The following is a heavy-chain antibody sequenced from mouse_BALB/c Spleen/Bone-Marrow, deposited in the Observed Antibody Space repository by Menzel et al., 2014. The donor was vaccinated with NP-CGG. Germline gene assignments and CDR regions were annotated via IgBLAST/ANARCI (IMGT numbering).Heavy chain of an antibody. D-gene: IGHD2-1*01. V-gene: IGHV5-12*02. CDR3: ARHLYGNYGAMDY. CDR1: GFTFSDYY. J-gene: IGHJ4*01. CDR2: ISNGGGST. Sequence: EVMLVESGGGLVQPGGSLRLSCATSGFTFSDYYMYWVRQTPEKRLEWVAYISNGGGSTYYPDTVKGRFTISRDNAKNTLHLQMSRLKSEDTAMYYCARHLYGNYGAMDYWGQGTSVTVSS.